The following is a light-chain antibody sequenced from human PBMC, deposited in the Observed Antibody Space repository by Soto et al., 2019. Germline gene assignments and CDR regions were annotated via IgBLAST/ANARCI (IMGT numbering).Light chain of an antibody. CDR2: GAS. CDR3: QQYNNWPRT. Sequence: EIALTQATATLSVSTGERVTLSCGASQSVDINLAWYQQKPGQAPRLLIYGASTGATGIPARFSGSGSGTEFTLTISSLQSEDFAVYYCQQYNNWPRTFGQGSEVDI. V-gene: IGKV3-15*01. J-gene: IGKJ1*01. CDR1: QSVDIN.